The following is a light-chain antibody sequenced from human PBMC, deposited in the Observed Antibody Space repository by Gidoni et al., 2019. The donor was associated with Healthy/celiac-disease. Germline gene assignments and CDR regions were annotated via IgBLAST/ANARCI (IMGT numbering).Light chain of an antibody. CDR3: LQDYNYPPT. J-gene: IGKJ3*01. CDR1: QGSRND. Sequence: LQLDQPPSSLSASVGDRVTITCRASQGSRNDLGWYQQKPGKAPKLLIYAASSLQSGVPSRFSGSGSGTDFTLTISSLQPEDFATYYCLQDYNYPPTFGPGTKVDIK. V-gene: IGKV1-6*01. CDR2: AAS.